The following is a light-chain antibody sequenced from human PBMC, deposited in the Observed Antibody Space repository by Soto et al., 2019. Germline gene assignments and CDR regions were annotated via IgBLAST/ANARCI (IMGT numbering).Light chain of an antibody. CDR2: EVS. CDR1: SSDIGRYLY. CDR3: SSYTSSSTLV. V-gene: IGLV2-8*01. Sequence: QSALTQPPSASGSPGQSVTISCTGTSSDIGRYLYVSWYQQHPGKAPKIVMYEVSRRPSGVPDRFSGSKSGNTASLTVSGLQAEDEADYYCSSYTSSSTLVFGGGTKLTVL. J-gene: IGLJ2*01.